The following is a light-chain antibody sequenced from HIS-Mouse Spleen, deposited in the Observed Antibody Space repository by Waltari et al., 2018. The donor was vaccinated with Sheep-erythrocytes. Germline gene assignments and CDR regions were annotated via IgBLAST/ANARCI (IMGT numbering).Light chain of an antibody. CDR3: CSYAGSSTPWV. Sequence: QSALTQPAPVSGSPGQSITIPCTGTSSDVGSYNLVSWYQQHPGKAPKLMIYEGSKRPSGVPNRFSGSKSGNTASLTISGLQAEDEADYYCCSYAGSSTPWVFGGGTKLTVL. CDR1: SSDVGSYNL. J-gene: IGLJ3*02. V-gene: IGLV2-23*01. CDR2: EGS.